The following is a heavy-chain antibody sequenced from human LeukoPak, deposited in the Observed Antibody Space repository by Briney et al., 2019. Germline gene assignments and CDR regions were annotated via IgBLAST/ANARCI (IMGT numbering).Heavy chain of an antibody. Sequence: ASVKVSCKVSGDTLTELSMHWVRQAPGKGPEWMGGFDPEDGETIYAQKFQGRVTMTRDMSTSTVYMELSSLRSEDTAVYYCARVAAEVVGVPGAIGFGWLRRDYYYMDVWGKGTTVTVSS. CDR1: GDTLTELS. V-gene: IGHV1-24*01. CDR2: FDPEDGET. CDR3: ARVAAEVVGVPGAIGFGWLRRDYYYMDV. D-gene: IGHD2-2*02. J-gene: IGHJ6*03.